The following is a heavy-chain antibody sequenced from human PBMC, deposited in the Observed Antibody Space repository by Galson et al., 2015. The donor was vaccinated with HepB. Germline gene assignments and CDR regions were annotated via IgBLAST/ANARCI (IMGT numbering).Heavy chain of an antibody. J-gene: IGHJ3*02. CDR1: GYTFTGYY. V-gene: IGHV1-46*03. Sequence: SVKVSCKASGYTFTGYYMHWVRQAPGQGLEWMGIINPSGGSTSYAQKFQGRVTMTRDTSTSTVYMELSSLRSEDTAVYYCARDSPSYGDYFADAFDIWGQGTMVTVSS. CDR3: ARDSPSYGDYFADAFDI. CDR2: INPSGGST. D-gene: IGHD4-17*01.